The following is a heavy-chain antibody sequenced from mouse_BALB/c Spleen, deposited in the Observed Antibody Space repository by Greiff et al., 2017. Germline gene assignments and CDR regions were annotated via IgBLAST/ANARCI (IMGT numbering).Heavy chain of an antibody. J-gene: IGHJ4*01. CDR2: ISDGGSYT. CDR3: ARDGNLGAMDY. Sequence: EVMLVESGGGLVKPGGSLKLSCAASGFTFSDYYMYWVRQTPEKRLEWVATISDGGSYTYYPDSVKGRFTISRDNAKNNLYLQMSSLKSEDTAMYYCARDGNLGAMDYWGQGTSVTVSS. CDR1: GFTFSDYY. V-gene: IGHV5-4*02. D-gene: IGHD4-1*01.